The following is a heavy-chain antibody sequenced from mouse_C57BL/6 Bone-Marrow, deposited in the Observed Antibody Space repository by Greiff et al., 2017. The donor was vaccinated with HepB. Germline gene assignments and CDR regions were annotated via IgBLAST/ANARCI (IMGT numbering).Heavy chain of an antibody. CDR2: ISNGGGST. D-gene: IGHD2-13*01. V-gene: IGHV5-12*01. CDR1: GFTFSDYY. CDR3: ARQDYTMDY. Sequence: EVQVVESGGGLVQPGGSLKLSCAASGFTFSDYYMYWVRQTPEKRLEWVAYISNGGGSTYYPDTVKGRFTISRDNAKNTLYLQMSRLKSEDTAMYYCARQDYTMDYWGQGTSVTVSS. J-gene: IGHJ4*01.